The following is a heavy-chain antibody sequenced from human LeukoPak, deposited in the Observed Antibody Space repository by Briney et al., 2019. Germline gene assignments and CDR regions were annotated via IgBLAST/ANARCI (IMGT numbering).Heavy chain of an antibody. Sequence: PGGSLRLSCAASGFTFSSYTMSWVGQAPGKGLEWVSGISGSGGSTYYADSVKGRFTISTDNSKNTLYLQMNSLRAEDTAVYYCAKDRYYDSSGPSDYWGQGTLVTVSS. V-gene: IGHV3-23*01. CDR1: GFTFSSYT. CDR3: AKDRYYDSSGPSDY. D-gene: IGHD3-22*01. J-gene: IGHJ4*02. CDR2: ISGSGGST.